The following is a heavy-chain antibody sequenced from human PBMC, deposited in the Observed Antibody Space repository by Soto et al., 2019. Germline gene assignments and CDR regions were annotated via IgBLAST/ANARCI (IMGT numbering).Heavy chain of an antibody. D-gene: IGHD6-13*01. J-gene: IGHJ4*02. V-gene: IGHV5-51*01. CDR1: GYSFTSYW. CDR2: VYPGDSDT. CDR3: ARGRSSWSPFDY. Sequence: GESLKISCKGSGYSFTSYWISWVRQMPGKGLEWMGIVYPGDSDTRYSPSFQGQVTISADKSISTAYLQWNSLKAADTAMYYCARGRSSWSPFDYWGQGTLVTVSS.